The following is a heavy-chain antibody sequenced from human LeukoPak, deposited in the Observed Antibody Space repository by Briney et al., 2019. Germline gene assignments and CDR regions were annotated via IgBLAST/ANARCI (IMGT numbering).Heavy chain of an antibody. CDR1: GFTVSSNY. CDR3: ARDPLAQDYDGDY. CDR2: IYSGGST. Sequence: PGGSLRLSCAASGFTVSSNYISWVRQAPGKGLEWVSVIYSGGSTYYADSVKGRFTISRDSSKNTLYLQMNSLRAEDTAVYYCARDPLAQDYDGDYWGQGTLVTVSS. D-gene: IGHD4-23*01. V-gene: IGHV3-66*02. J-gene: IGHJ4*02.